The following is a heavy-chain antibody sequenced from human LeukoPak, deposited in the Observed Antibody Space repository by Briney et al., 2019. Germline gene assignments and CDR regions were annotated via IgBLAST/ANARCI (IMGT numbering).Heavy chain of an antibody. J-gene: IGHJ6*04. D-gene: IGHD3-3*01. V-gene: IGHV3-74*01. Sequence: PGGSLRLSCAASGFTFSSYWMHWVRQAPGKGLVWVSRINSDGSSTSYADSVKGRFTISRDNAKNTLYLQMNSLRAEDTAAYYCAREVGTYYDFWSGLDVWGKGTTVTVSS. CDR3: AREVGTYYDFWSGLDV. CDR2: INSDGSST. CDR1: GFTFSSYW.